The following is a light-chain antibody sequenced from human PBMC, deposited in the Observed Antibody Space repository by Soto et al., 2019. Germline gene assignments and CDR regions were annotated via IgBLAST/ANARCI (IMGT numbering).Light chain of an antibody. CDR2: DST. Sequence: LTESPATLHLTPGETATLCFGVRKSIHYSVAWYKKNPGQPPRLVVYDSTLRANVVPYRCGGSTCGTEFTLTISHLAPEYSGVYYCQQRNVWPPVTFGQGTRLEIK. V-gene: IGKV3-11*01. CDR1: KSIHYS. CDR3: QQRNVWPPVT. J-gene: IGKJ5*01.